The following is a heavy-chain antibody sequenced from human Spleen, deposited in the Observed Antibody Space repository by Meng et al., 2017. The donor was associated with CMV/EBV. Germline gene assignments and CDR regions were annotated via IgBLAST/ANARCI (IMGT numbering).Heavy chain of an antibody. CDR2: IWYDGSNK. D-gene: IGHD1-26*01. Sequence: GGSLRLSCAASGFTFSSYGMHWVRQAPGKGLEWVAVIWYDGSNKYYADSVKGRFTISRDNAKNSLFLQMNSLRVEDTAVYYCARDSSAVHNWLDSWGQGTLVTVSS. CDR3: ARDSSAVHNWLDS. V-gene: IGHV3-33*01. CDR1: GFTFSSYG. J-gene: IGHJ5*01.